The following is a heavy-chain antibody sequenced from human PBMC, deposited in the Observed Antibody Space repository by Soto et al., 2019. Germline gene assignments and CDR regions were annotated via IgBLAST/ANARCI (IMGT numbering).Heavy chain of an antibody. D-gene: IGHD6-6*01. V-gene: IGHV1-3*01. CDR1: GYTFTSYA. CDR3: ARAHVAARDYYYYGMDV. Sequence: ASVKVSCKASGYTFTSYAMHWVRQAPGQRLEWMGWINAGNGNTKYSQKFQGRVTITRDTSASTAYMELSSLGSEDTAVYYCARAHVAARDYYYYGMDVWGQGTTVTVTS. CDR2: INAGNGNT. J-gene: IGHJ6*02.